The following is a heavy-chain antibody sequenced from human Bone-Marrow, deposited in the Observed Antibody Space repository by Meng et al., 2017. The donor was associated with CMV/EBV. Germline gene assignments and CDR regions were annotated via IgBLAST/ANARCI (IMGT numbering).Heavy chain of an antibody. V-gene: IGHV4-34*01. D-gene: IGHD1-26*01. CDR2: INHSGST. CDR1: GGSFSGYY. Sequence: QVQLQQWGAGLLKPSETLSLTCAVYGGSFSGYYWSWIRQPPGKGLEWIGEINHSGSTNYNPSLKSRVTISVDTSKNQFSLKLSSVTAADTAVYYCARGVMRWVGADYSVDYCCQGTLCSVSS. CDR3: ARGVMRWVGADYSVDY. J-gene: IGHJ4*02.